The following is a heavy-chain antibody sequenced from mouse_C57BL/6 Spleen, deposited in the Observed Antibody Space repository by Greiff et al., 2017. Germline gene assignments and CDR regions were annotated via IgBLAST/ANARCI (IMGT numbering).Heavy chain of an antibody. CDR3: ARDDIPWGSSFYYFDY. V-gene: IGHV5-4*01. D-gene: IGHD1-1*01. CDR2: ISDGGSYT. CDR1: GFTFSSYA. J-gene: IGHJ2*01. Sequence: EVQLVESGGGLVKPGGSLKLSCAASGFTFSSYAMSWVRQTPEKRLEWVATISDGGSYTYYPDNVKGRFTISRDNAKNNLYLQMSHLKSEDTAMYYCARDDIPWGSSFYYFDYWGQGTTLTVSS.